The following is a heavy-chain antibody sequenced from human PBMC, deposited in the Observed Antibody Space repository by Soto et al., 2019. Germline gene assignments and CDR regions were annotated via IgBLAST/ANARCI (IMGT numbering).Heavy chain of an antibody. CDR1: GFTFSSYA. V-gene: IGHV3-30-3*01. CDR2: ISYDGSNK. J-gene: IGHJ3*02. CDR3: ARGYCSGGSCPPGGDAFDI. D-gene: IGHD2-15*01. Sequence: LRLSCAASGFTFSSYAMHWVRQAPGKGLEWVAVISYDGSNKYYADSVKGRFTISRDNSKNTLYLQMNSLRAEDTAVYYCARGYCSGGSCPPGGDAFDIWGQGTMVTVSS.